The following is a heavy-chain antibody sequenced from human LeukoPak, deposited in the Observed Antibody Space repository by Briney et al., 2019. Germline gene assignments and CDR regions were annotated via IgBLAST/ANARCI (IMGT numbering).Heavy chain of an antibody. J-gene: IGHJ6*03. CDR3: ARASSGQGYYYMDV. D-gene: IGHD6-25*01. V-gene: IGHV4-61*08. Sequence: SQTLSPTCTVSGGSISSGGYYWSWIRQPPGKGLEWIGYIYYSGSTNYNPSLKSRVTISVDTSKNQFSLKLSSVTAADTAVYYCARASSGQGYYYMDVWGKGTTVTVSS. CDR2: IYYSGST. CDR1: GGSISSGGYY.